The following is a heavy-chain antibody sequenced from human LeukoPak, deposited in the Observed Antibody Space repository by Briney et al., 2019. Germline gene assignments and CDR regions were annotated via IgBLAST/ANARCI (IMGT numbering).Heavy chain of an antibody. J-gene: IGHJ4*02. Sequence: GGSLRLSCAASGFGVSVNYMSWVRQAPGKGLEWVSVLYASGTTKYADSVKGRFTISRDTSDNTLNLQMNGLGAEDSAVYYCAAKGNGYTGIYVFAHWGQGTLVTVSA. CDR2: LYASGTT. D-gene: IGHD1-26*01. V-gene: IGHV3-66*01. CDR3: AAKGNGYTGIYVFAH. CDR1: GFGVSVNY.